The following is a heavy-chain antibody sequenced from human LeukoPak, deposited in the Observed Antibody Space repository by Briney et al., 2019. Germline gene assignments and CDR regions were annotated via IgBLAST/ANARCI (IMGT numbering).Heavy chain of an antibody. CDR1: GFTFTTYW. CDR3: ARARTDYYDSSGYYQFDY. CDR2: INSDGSIT. D-gene: IGHD3-22*01. Sequence: GGSLRLSCAASGFTFTTYWMHWVRQAPGKGLVWVSHINSDGSITSYADSVKGRFTISRDNAKNTLYLQMNSLRAEDTAVYYCARARTDYYDSSGYYQFDYWGQGTLVTVSS. V-gene: IGHV3-74*01. J-gene: IGHJ4*02.